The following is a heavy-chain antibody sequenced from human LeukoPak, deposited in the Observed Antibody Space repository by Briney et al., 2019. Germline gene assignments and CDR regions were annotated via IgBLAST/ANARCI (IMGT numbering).Heavy chain of an antibody. CDR2: IYSGGST. CDR3: AREAGILFNWFDP. V-gene: IGHV3-66*02. Sequence: PGGSLRLSCAASGFTVSSNYMSWVRQAPGKGLEWVSVIYSGGSTYYADSVKGRFTISRDNSKNTLYLQMNSLRAEDTAVYYCAREAGILFNWFDPWGQGNLVTVSS. D-gene: IGHD6-19*01. J-gene: IGHJ5*02. CDR1: GFTVSSNY.